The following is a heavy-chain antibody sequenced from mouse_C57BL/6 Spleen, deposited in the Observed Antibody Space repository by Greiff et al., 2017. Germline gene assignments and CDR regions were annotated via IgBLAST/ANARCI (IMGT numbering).Heavy chain of an antibody. CDR2: ISSGSSTI. V-gene: IGHV5-17*01. CDR1: GFTFSDYG. J-gene: IGHJ2*01. D-gene: IGHD1-1*01. Sequence: EVQGVESGGGLVKPGGSLKLSCAASGFTFSDYGMHWVRQAPEKGLEWVAYISSGSSTICYADTVKGRFTISRDNAKNTLFLQMTSLRSEDTAMYYCARTTVVAPYYFDYWGQGTTLTVSS. CDR3: ARTTVVAPYYFDY.